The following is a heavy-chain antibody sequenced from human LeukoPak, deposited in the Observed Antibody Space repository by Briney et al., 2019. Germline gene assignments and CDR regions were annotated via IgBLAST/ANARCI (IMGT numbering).Heavy chain of an antibody. CDR2: INHSGST. V-gene: IGHV4-34*01. D-gene: IGHD3-9*01. CDR1: GGSFSGYY. Sequence: SETLSLTCAVYGGSFSGYYWSWIRQPPGKGLEWIGEINHSGSTNYNPSLKSRVTISVDTSKNQFSLKLSSVTAADTAVYYCASGSYYDILTGYYTLDYWGQGTLVTVSS. J-gene: IGHJ4*02. CDR3: ASGSYYDILTGYYTLDY.